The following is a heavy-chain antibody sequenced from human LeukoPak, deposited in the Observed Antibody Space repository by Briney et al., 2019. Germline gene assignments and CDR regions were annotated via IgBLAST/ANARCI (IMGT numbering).Heavy chain of an antibody. CDR3: ARRAGAYSHPYDY. V-gene: IGHV3-53*01. D-gene: IGHD4/OR15-4a*01. J-gene: IGHJ4*02. Sequence: GGSLRLSCTASGFTVSSNSMSWVRQAPGKGLEWVSFIYSGTIHYSDSVKGRFTISRDNSKNTLYLQMNSLRAEDTAVYYCARRAGAYSHPYDYWGQGTLVAVSS. CDR2: IYSGTI. CDR1: GFTVSSNS.